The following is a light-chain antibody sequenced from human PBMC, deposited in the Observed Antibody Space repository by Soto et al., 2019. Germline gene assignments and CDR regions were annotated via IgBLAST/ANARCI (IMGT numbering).Light chain of an antibody. CDR1: NIGSKS. CDR3: QVWDSSCDHPGVV. CDR2: YDS. V-gene: IGLV3-21*04. J-gene: IGLJ2*01. Sequence: SYELTQPPSVSVAPGKTARITCGGNNIGSKSVHWYQQKPGQAPVLVIYYDSDRPSGIPERFSGSNSGNTATLTISRVEAGDEADYYCQVWDSSCDHPGVVFGGGTQLTVL.